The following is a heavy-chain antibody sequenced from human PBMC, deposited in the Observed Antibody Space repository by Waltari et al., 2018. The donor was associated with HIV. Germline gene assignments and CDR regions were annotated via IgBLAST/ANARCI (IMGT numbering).Heavy chain of an antibody. D-gene: IGHD1-26*01. CDR2: ISAYNGDT. CDR3: AGGMGGGSYYPDFYFDY. Sequence: QVQLVQSGAELKKPGASVKVSCKASGYTFTSYGITWVRQAPGQGLEWMGWISAYNGDTHYSQHIQDMVTLTTDTSTSTADVELRTLGSDDTAVYYCAGGMGGGSYYPDFYFDYWGLGTLVTVSS. J-gene: IGHJ4*02. CDR1: GYTFTSYG. V-gene: IGHV1-18*01.